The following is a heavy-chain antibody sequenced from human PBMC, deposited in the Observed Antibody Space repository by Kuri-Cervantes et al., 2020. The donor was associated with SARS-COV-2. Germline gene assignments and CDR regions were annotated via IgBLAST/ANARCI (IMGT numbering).Heavy chain of an antibody. Sequence: SETLSLTCAVYGGSFNNYYWSWIRQPPGKGLEWIGGINHSGGTNHNPSLKSRVIISADTSKNQFSLKMRSVPAADTAVYYCARGLVAVVPRPVLGLGPHYYSYHVDVWGHGTTVTVSS. D-gene: IGHD2-2*01. CDR1: GGSFNNYY. CDR3: ARGLVAVVPRPVLGLGPHYYSYHVDV. CDR2: INHSGGT. V-gene: IGHV4-34*01. J-gene: IGHJ6*02.